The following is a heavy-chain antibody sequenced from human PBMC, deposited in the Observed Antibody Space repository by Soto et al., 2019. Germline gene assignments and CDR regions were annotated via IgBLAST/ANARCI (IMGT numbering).Heavy chain of an antibody. D-gene: IGHD4-17*01. V-gene: IGHV5-51*01. J-gene: IGHJ6*02. CDR1: GYSFTNYW. Sequence: GESLKISCKGSGYSFTNYWIGWVRQMPGKGLEWMGIMYPYNSQTRYSPSFQGQVTISADKSISTAYLQWSSLKASDTAIYYCVSPWGSSYGDMDVWGQGTTVTVSS. CDR3: VSPWGSSYGDMDV. CDR2: MYPYNSQT.